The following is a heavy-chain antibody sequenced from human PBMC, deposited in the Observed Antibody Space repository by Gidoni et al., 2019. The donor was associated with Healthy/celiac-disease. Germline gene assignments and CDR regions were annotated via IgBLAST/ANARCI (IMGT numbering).Heavy chain of an antibody. CDR1: GFTFSSYW. J-gene: IGHJ5*02. Sequence: EVQLVESGGGLVQPGGSLRLSCAASGFTFSSYWMHWVRQAPGKGLVWVSRINSDGSSTRYADSVKGRVTIFRVNAKNTLYLQMNSLRAEDTAVYYWASEWVKGAQDYSNYKVSFSWGQGTLVTVSS. V-gene: IGHV3-74*01. D-gene: IGHD4-4*01. CDR2: INSDGSST. CDR3: ASEWVKGAQDYSNYKVSFS.